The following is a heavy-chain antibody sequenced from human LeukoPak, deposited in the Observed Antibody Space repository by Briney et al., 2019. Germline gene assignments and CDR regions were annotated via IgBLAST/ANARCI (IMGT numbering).Heavy chain of an antibody. V-gene: IGHV3-21*01. J-gene: IGHJ6*02. CDR2: ISSSSSYI. CDR3: AGVQGGSSFYYYGMDV. CDR1: GFTFSSYS. Sequence: GGSLRLSCAASGFTFSSYSMNWVRQAPGKGLEWVSSISSSSSYIYYADSVKGRFTISRDNAKNSLYLQMNSLRAEDTAVYYCAGVQGGSSFYYYGMDVWGQGTTVTVSS. D-gene: IGHD6-6*01.